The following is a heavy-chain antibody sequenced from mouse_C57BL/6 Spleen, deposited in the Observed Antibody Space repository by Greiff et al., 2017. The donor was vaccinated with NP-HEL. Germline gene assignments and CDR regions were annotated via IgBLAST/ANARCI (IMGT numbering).Heavy chain of an antibody. V-gene: IGHV1-61*01. D-gene: IGHD2-4*01. CDR1: GYTFTSYW. CDR3: ARGGYDYVFAY. J-gene: IGHJ3*01. CDR2: IYPSDSET. Sequence: VQLQQPGAELVRPGSSVKLSCKASGYTFTSYWMDWVKQRPGQGLEWIGNIYPSDSETHYNQKFKDKATLTVDKSSSTAYMQLSSLTSEDSAVYYCARGGYDYVFAYWGQGTLVTVSA.